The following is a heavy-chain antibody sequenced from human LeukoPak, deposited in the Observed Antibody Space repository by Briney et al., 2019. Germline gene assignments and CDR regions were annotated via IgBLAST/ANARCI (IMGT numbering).Heavy chain of an antibody. J-gene: IGHJ3*02. D-gene: IGHD3-22*01. V-gene: IGHV1-18*01. CDR2: ISAYNGNK. Sequence: ASVKVSCKASGYTFTSYGISWVRQAPGQGLESMGWISAYNGNKNYAQKLQGRVTMTTDTSTSTAYMELRSLRSDDTAVYYCARDEVAYYYDSSGSDAFDIWGQGTMVTVSS. CDR3: ARDEVAYYYDSSGSDAFDI. CDR1: GYTFTSYG.